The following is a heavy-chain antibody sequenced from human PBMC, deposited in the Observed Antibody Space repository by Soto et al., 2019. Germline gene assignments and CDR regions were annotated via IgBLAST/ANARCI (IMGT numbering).Heavy chain of an antibody. CDR3: EREVSPNSRGWYTVLVRWFDP. J-gene: IGHJ5*02. Sequence: QVQLQESGPGLVKTSQTLSLTCTVSGGSISSSDYYWSWIRQHPGKGLEWIGYIYYSGSAYYNPSLKSGVTLSVDTSKNKFSLKVTSVTAADTAVYYCEREVSPNSRGWYTVLVRWFDPWGQGTRVTVSS. V-gene: IGHV4-31*03. CDR1: GGSISSSDYY. D-gene: IGHD6-19*01. CDR2: IYYSGSA.